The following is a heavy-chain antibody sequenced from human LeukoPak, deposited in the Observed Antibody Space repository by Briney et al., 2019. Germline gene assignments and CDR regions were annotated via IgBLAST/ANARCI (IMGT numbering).Heavy chain of an antibody. CDR2: INPNSGGT. D-gene: IGHD3-22*01. Sequence: ALVKVSCKASGYTFTGYYMHWVRQAPGQGLEWMGWINPNSGGTNYAQKFQGRVTMTRDTSISTAYMELSRLRSDDTAVYYCAKTGDYYDSSGYYYDNWGQGTLVTVSS. J-gene: IGHJ4*02. CDR1: GYTFTGYY. V-gene: IGHV1-2*02. CDR3: AKTGDYYDSSGYYYDN.